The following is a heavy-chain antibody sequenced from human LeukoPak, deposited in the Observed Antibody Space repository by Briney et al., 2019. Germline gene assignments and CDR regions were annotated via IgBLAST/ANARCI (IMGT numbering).Heavy chain of an antibody. D-gene: IGHD2-2*01. V-gene: IGHV1-18*01. CDR1: GYSFTSYG. J-gene: IGHJ4*02. Sequence: ASVKVSCKASGYSFTSYGISWVRQAPGQGLEWMGWISAYNGNTNYAQKLQGRVTMTTDTSTSTAYMELRSLRSDDTAVYYCARLFGGCSSTSCFLDYWGQGTLVTVSS. CDR2: ISAYNGNT. CDR3: ARLFGGCSSTSCFLDY.